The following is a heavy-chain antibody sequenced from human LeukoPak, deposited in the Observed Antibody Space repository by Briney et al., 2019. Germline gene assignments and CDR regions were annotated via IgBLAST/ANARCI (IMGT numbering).Heavy chain of an antibody. J-gene: IGHJ6*03. D-gene: IGHD1-14*01. Sequence: SETLSLTCTVSDFSITNGFYWDWIRQPPGKGLEWIGSIYHSGNTYYNPSLKSRLTLSVDTSKNQFSLMLTSVTAADTAVYYCARAHRVYVTSYNRYYSYTDVWGKGATVTVSS. CDR3: ARAHRVYVTSYNRYYSYTDV. CDR1: DFSITNGFY. V-gene: IGHV4-38-2*02. CDR2: IYHSGNT.